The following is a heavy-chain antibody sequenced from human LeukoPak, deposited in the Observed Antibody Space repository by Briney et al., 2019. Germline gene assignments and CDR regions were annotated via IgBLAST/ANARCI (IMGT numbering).Heavy chain of an antibody. J-gene: IGHJ4*02. CDR3: TYGDYPLTY. V-gene: IGHV3-66*01. Sequence: QTGGSLRLSCAASGLTVTNNYWNWVRQPPGRGPEWISLIYSNGDTRYADSVKGRFTFSRDNSKNTLYLQMNSLRAEDTAVYYCTYGDYPLTYWGQGTLVSVSS. D-gene: IGHD4-17*01. CDR1: GLTVTNNY. CDR2: IYSNGDT.